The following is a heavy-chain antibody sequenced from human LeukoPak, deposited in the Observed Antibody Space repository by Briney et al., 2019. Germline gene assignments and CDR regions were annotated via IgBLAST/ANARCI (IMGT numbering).Heavy chain of an antibody. V-gene: IGHV3-7*01. CDR3: ARDDRGNWFDP. Sequence: SGGSLRLSCSASGFTFSSYAMHWVRQAPGKGLEWVADIKQDGSEKYYVDSVKGRFTISRDNAKNSLYLQMNSLRAEDTAVYYCARDDRGNWFDPWGQGTLVTVSS. D-gene: IGHD3-10*01. CDR2: IKQDGSEK. CDR1: GFTFSSYA. J-gene: IGHJ5*02.